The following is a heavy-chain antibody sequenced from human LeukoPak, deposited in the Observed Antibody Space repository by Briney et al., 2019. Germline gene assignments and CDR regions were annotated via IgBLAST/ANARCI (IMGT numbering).Heavy chain of an antibody. CDR1: GYTLTELS. CDR2: FDPEDGET. J-gene: IGHJ1*01. V-gene: IGHV1-24*01. Sequence: ASVKVSCKVSGYTLTELSMHWVRQAPGKGLEWMGGFDPEDGETIYAQKFQGRVTMTEDTSTDTAYMELSSLRSEDTAVYYCARGTAADQYFQHWGQGTLVTVSS. D-gene: IGHD6-13*01. CDR3: ARGTAADQYFQH.